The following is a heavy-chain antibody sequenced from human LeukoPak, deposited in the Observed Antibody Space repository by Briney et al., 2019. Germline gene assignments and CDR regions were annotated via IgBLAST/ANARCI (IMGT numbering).Heavy chain of an antibody. Sequence: ASVKVSCKASGYTFTGYYMHWVRQAPGQGLEWMGWINPNSGGTNYAQKFRGRVTMTRDTSISTAYMELSRLRSDDTAVYYCARDGAPNYYDSSGYLLAFDIWGQGTMVTVSS. V-gene: IGHV1-2*02. D-gene: IGHD3-22*01. CDR1: GYTFTGYY. CDR3: ARDGAPNYYDSSGYLLAFDI. J-gene: IGHJ3*02. CDR2: INPNSGGT.